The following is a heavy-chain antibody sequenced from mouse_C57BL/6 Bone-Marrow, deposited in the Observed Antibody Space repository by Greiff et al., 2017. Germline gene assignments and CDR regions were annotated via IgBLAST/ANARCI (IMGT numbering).Heavy chain of an antibody. J-gene: IGHJ3*01. Sequence: VQGVESGPELVKPGASVKISCKASGYAFSSSWMNWVKQRPGKGLEWIGRIYPGDGDTNYNGKFKGKATLTADKSSSTAYMQLSSLTSEDSAVYFCARGLLRLFAYWGQGTLVTVSA. CDR1: GYAFSSSW. CDR3: ARGLLRLFAY. V-gene: IGHV1-82*01. D-gene: IGHD1-1*01. CDR2: IYPGDGDT.